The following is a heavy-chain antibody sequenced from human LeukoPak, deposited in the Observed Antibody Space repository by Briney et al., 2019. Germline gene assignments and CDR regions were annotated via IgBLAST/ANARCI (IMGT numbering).Heavy chain of an antibody. Sequence: GGSLRLSCAASGFTFSNAWMSWVRQAPGKGLEWVGRIKSKTDGGTTDYAAPVKGRFTISRDDSKNTLYLQMNSLRAEDTAVYYCAKTSSSGWYPDAFDIWGQGTMVTVSS. CDR3: AKTSSSGWYPDAFDI. J-gene: IGHJ3*02. CDR1: GFTFSNAW. CDR2: IKSKTDGGTT. D-gene: IGHD6-13*01. V-gene: IGHV3-15*01.